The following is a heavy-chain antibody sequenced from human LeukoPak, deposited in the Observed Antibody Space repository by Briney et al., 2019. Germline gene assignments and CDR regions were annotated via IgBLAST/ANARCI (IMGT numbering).Heavy chain of an antibody. CDR1: GFTFSSYA. V-gene: IGHV3-23*01. D-gene: IGHD3-3*01. Sequence: GGSLRLSCAASGFTFSSYAMSWVRQAPGKGLGWVSAISGSGGSTYYADSVKGRFTISRDNSKNTLYLQMNSLRAEDTAVYYCAKGGLYYDFWSGYYTFDYWGQGTLVTVSS. CDR3: AKGGLYYDFWSGYYTFDY. J-gene: IGHJ4*02. CDR2: ISGSGGST.